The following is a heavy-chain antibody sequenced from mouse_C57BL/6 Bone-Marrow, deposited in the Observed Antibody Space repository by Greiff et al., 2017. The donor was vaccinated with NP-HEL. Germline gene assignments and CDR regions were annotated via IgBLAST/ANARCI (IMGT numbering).Heavy chain of an antibody. J-gene: IGHJ2*01. CDR1: GFTFSDYG. CDR2: SSSGRSTI. Sequence: EVMLVESGGGLVKPGGSLKLSCAASGFTFSDYGMHWVRQAPEKGLEWVAYSSSGRSTIYYADTGKGRFTISRDNAKNTLFLQMTSLRSEDTAMYYCARMGDYWGQGTTLTVSS. V-gene: IGHV5-17*01. CDR3: ARMGDY.